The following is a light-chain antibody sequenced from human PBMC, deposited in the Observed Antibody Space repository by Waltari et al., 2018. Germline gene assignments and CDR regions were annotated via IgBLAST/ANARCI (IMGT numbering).Light chain of an antibody. CDR1: NIESKS. CDR2: YDN. J-gene: IGLJ1*01. CDR3: QVWDANTDPGV. V-gene: IGLV3-21*01. Sequence: SYVLTQPPSVSVAPGETARITCGANNIESKSVHWYRQRPGQAPVVVISYDNDRAAGIPERFSGSNSGNTATLTISRVEAGDEADYYCQVWDANTDPGVFGTGTEVTVL.